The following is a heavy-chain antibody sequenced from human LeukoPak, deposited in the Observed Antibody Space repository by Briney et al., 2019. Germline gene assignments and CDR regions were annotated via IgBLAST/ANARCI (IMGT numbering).Heavy chain of an antibody. CDR3: ARQTIDCSSTSCYPNWLDP. CDR2: IYHSGST. Sequence: PSETLSLTCAVSGYSISSGHYWGWIRQPPGKGLEWIGSIYHSGSTYYNPSLKSRVTISVDTSKNQFSLKLSSVTAADTAVYYCARQTIDCSSTSCYPNWLDPWGQGTLVTVSS. V-gene: IGHV4-38-2*01. CDR1: GYSISSGHY. J-gene: IGHJ5*02. D-gene: IGHD2-2*01.